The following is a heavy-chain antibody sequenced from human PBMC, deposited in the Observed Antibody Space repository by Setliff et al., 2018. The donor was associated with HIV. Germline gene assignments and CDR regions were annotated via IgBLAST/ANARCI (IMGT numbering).Heavy chain of an antibody. J-gene: IGHJ4*02. CDR3: AWTQDGPGGNYFDH. V-gene: IGHV1-18*01. CDR2: ISPYNGNT. CDR1: GYTFSNYG. Sequence: GASVKVSCKASGYTFSNYGISWVRQAPGQGLEWMGWISPYNGNTNYVQKLQGRVTITTDTSTSTAYMELRSLRSDDTALYYCAWTQDGPGGNYFDHWGQGTLVTVSS.